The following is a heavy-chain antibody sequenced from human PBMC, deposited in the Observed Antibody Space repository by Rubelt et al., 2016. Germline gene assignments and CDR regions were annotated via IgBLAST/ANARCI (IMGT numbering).Heavy chain of an antibody. D-gene: IGHD3-16*01. CDR1: GFTFSSYG. Sequence: GGCLRLSCAASGFTFSSYGMNWVRQAPGKGLEWVANIKQDGSEKYYVDSVKGRFTISRDNAKNSLYLQMNSLRAEDTAVYYCARVTRGSADGGFDFWGQGLLVTVSS. CDR2: IKQDGSEK. CDR3: ARVTRGSADGGFDF. V-gene: IGHV3-7*01. J-gene: IGHJ4*02.